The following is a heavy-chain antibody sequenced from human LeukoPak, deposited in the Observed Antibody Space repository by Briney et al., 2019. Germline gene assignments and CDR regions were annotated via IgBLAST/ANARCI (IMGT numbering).Heavy chain of an antibody. J-gene: IGHJ4*02. Sequence: GGSLRLSCVASGFTFSSYWMSWVRQASGKGLEWVANIKPGGNEKYYVDSVKGRFTISRDNAKNSLYLQMNSLRAEDTAVYYCARDLAQSDYYGSGSFGYWGQGTLVTVSS. V-gene: IGHV3-7*01. CDR1: GFTFSSYW. CDR2: IKPGGNEK. D-gene: IGHD3-10*01. CDR3: ARDLAQSDYYGSGSFGY.